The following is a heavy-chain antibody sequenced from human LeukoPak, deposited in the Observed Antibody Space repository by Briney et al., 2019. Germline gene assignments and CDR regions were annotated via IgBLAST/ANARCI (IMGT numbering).Heavy chain of an antibody. CDR3: ARAAITMVRGVSDY. J-gene: IGHJ4*02. CDR1: GSTFSSYE. CDR2: ISSSGSTI. D-gene: IGHD3-10*01. V-gene: IGHV3-48*03. Sequence: GGSLRLSCAASGSTFSSYEMNWVRQAPGKGLEWVSYISSSGSTIYYADSVKGRFTISRDNAKNSLYLQMNSLRAEDTAVYYCARAAITMVRGVSDYWGQGTLVTVSS.